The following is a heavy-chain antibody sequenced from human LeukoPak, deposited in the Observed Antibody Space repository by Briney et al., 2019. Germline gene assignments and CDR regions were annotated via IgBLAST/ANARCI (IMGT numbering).Heavy chain of an antibody. D-gene: IGHD2/OR15-2a*01. V-gene: IGHV3-15*01. J-gene: IGHJ4*02. CDR2: IKCKTDGGTT. Sequence: GGSLRLSCAASGFTFSSYWMHWVRQAPGTGLEWVGRIKCKTDGGTTDYAAPVKGRFTISRDDSKNTLYLQMNSLKSDDTAVYYCATDLRGRGPNPLSSRIDYWGQGTLVTVSS. CDR1: GFTFSSYW. CDR3: ATDLRGRGPNPLSSRIDY.